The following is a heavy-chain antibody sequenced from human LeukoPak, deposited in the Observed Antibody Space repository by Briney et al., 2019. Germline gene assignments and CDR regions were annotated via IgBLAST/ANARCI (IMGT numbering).Heavy chain of an antibody. J-gene: IGHJ4*02. CDR2: INPKSGVT. V-gene: IGHV1-2*02. Sequence: ASVKVSCKASGYTLTDYYIHWVRQAPGQGLEWMGWINPKSGVTNYTQNFQCRVTLTRDTPISTAYMEVSRLRSDDTAVYYCARAHMATVTLGDYWGQGSLVTVSS. CDR1: GYTLTDYY. CDR3: ARAHMATVTLGDY. D-gene: IGHD4-11*01.